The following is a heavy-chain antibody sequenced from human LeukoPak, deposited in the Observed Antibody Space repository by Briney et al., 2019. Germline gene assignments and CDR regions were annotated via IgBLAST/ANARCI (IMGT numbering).Heavy chain of an antibody. CDR3: TRVFYDFWSGYYERPFDY. Sequence: PGGSLRVSCTASGFTFGDYAMSWFRQAPGKGLEWVGFIRSKAYGGTTEYAASVKGRFTISRDDSKSIAYLQMNSLKTEDTAVYYCTRVFYDFWSGYYERPFDYWGQGTLVTVSS. CDR1: GFTFGDYA. V-gene: IGHV3-49*03. J-gene: IGHJ4*02. CDR2: IRSKAYGGTT. D-gene: IGHD3-3*01.